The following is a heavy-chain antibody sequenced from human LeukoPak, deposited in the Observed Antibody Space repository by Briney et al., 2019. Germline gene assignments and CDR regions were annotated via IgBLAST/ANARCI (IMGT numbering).Heavy chain of an antibody. V-gene: IGHV4-59*11. CDR3: ARARATYYYGLGSHNGDAFDI. CDR1: GGSISTHY. Sequence: PSETLSLTSTVSGGSISTHYWSWLRQPPGKGLEWIGYIHYTGSTNYNPSLKSRLTISVDTTKNQFSLRLRSVTAADTAVYFCARARATYYYGLGSHNGDAFDIWGLGTVVTVSS. CDR2: IHYTGST. D-gene: IGHD3-10*01. J-gene: IGHJ3*02.